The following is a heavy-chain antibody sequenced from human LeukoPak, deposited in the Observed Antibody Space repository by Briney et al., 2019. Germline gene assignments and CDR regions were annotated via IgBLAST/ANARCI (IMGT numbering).Heavy chain of an antibody. V-gene: IGHV1-46*01. CDR3: ASATGRFLEWLDYYYMDV. J-gene: IGHJ6*03. CDR1: GYTFTSYY. D-gene: IGHD3-3*01. CDR2: INPSGGST. Sequence: GASVKVSCKASGYTFTSYYMHWVRQAPGQGLEWMGIINPSGGSTSYAQKFQGRVTMTRDMSTSTVYMELSSLRSEDTAVYYCASATGRFLEWLDYYYMDVWGKGTTVTVSS.